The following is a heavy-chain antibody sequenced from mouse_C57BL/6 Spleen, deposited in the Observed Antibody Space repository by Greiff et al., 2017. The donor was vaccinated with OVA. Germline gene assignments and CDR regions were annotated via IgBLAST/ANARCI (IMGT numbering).Heavy chain of an antibody. CDR1: GFTFSNYW. D-gene: IGHD1-1*01. J-gene: IGHJ3*01. CDR2: IRLKSDNYAT. CDR3: TYYCVSSYSFAY. Sequence: EVKLVESGGGLVQPGGSMKLSCVASGFTFSNYWMNWVRQSPEKGLEWVAQIRLKSDNYATHYAESVKGRFTISRDDSKSSVYLQMNNLRAEDTGIYYCTYYCVSSYSFAYWGQGTLVTVSA. V-gene: IGHV6-3*01.